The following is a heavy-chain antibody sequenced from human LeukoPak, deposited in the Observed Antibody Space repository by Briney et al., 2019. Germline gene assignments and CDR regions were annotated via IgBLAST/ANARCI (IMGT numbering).Heavy chain of an antibody. CDR3: ARLQATVSLHSYFDY. Sequence: SETLSLTCTVSGDSISRYYWSWIRQSPGKGLEWIGYIYYSGNTDYNPSLKSRVTISVDTSKNQISLKLTSVTAADTAVYFCARLQATVSLHSYFDYWGQGTLVTVSS. J-gene: IGHJ4*02. V-gene: IGHV4-59*01. CDR2: IYYSGNT. CDR1: GDSISRYY. D-gene: IGHD4-17*01.